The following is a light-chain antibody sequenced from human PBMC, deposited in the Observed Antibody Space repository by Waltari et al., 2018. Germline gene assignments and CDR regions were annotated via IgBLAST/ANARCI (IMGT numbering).Light chain of an antibody. Sequence: EVVMTQSPATLSVSPGDRATLSCRASQSVSSNLAWYQQKPGQAPRLLVHGATTRATGIPARFSSSGSGTEFTLTISSLQSEDFAVYYCQQYNNWLLLTFGGGTKVEIK. J-gene: IGKJ4*01. CDR1: QSVSSN. CDR2: GAT. CDR3: QQYNNWLLLT. V-gene: IGKV3-15*01.